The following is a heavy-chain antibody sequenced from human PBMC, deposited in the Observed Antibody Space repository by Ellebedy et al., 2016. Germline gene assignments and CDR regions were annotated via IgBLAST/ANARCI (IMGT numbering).Heavy chain of an antibody. Sequence: GGSLRLXXAASGFTFSSYDMHWVRQATGKGLEWVSAIGTAGDTYYPGSVKGRFTISRENAKNSLYLQMNSLRAGDTAVYYCARGGLRKNYYGSGSYYTRWGQGTLVTVSS. CDR1: GFTFSSYD. D-gene: IGHD3-10*01. CDR3: ARGGLRKNYYGSGSYYTR. V-gene: IGHV3-13*04. CDR2: IGTAGDT. J-gene: IGHJ4*02.